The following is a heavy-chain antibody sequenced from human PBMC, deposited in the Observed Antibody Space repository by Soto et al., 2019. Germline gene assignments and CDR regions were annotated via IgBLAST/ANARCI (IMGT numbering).Heavy chain of an antibody. CDR2: ISYDGRNK. J-gene: IGHJ6*02. V-gene: IGHV3-30*18. D-gene: IGHD6-19*01. CDR1: GVTFSSYG. CDR3: VKDGSSGWPYYYGLDV. Sequence: QVQLVESGGGGVQPGRSLRLSGAASGVTFSSYGMHWVRQAPGKGLEWVAVISYDGRNKYYADSVKGRFTISRDNSTNRLYLQMSSLRAEDTAVYYCVKDGSSGWPYYYGLDVWGQGTTVNVSS.